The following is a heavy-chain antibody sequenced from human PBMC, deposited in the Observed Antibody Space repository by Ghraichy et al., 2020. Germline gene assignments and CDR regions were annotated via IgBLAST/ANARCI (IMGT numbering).Heavy chain of an antibody. Sequence: ASVKVSCKASGYTFTNNGISWVRQAPGQGPEWMGWISPNNGNTDYAQKLQDRLTMTADTSTSTAYMELRGLRADDTAVYYCARNHYDDSSGYARWFDSWGQGTLVTVSS. CDR2: ISPNNGNT. CDR3: ARNHYDDSSGYARWFDS. J-gene: IGHJ5*01. V-gene: IGHV1-18*01. D-gene: IGHD3-22*01. CDR1: GYTFTNNG.